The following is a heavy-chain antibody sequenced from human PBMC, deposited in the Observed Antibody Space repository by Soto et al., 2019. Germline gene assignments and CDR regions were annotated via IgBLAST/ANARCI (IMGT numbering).Heavy chain of an antibody. CDR2: IYYSGST. J-gene: IGHJ4*02. CDR1: GGSISAYY. D-gene: IGHD4-17*01. CDR3: ARDSGYGDPFDY. V-gene: IGHV4-59*01. Sequence: PSETLSLTCSVSGGSISAYYWSWIRQPPGKGLEWIGYIYYSGSTNYNPSLKSRVTISVDTSKNQFSLRLSSVTAADTAVYYCARDSGYGDPFDYWGQGTRVTVS.